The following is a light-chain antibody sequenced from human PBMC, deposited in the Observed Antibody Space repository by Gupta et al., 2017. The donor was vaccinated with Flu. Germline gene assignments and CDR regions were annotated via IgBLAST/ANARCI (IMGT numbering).Light chain of an antibody. Sequence: DFQMTQSPSSVSASVGDRVTITCRASQDISSWLAWYQQKPGKAPKLLISAASSLESGVPSRVNGRGSGTDFTLTISSLQPEDFATYYCLQANIFPFTFGPGTKLDIK. CDR2: AAS. J-gene: IGKJ3*01. CDR1: QDISSW. CDR3: LQANIFPFT. V-gene: IGKV1D-12*01.